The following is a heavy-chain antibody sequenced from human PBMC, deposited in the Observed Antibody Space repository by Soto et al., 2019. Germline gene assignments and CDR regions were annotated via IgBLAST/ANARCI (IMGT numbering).Heavy chain of an antibody. CDR1: GYTFTTHG. CDR2: VRGDNGHT. D-gene: IGHD2-15*01. Sequence: QVQLVQSGAEVKKPGASVKVSCKASGYTFTTHGISWVRQVPGQGLEWMGCVRGDNGHTNYAQSLQGRVTMTTDTSTNTAYRELSSLRADDTAVYYCARDLGYCRSGTCYREWFDPWGQGTLVTVSS. CDR3: ARDLGYCRSGTCYREWFDP. J-gene: IGHJ5*02. V-gene: IGHV1-18*01.